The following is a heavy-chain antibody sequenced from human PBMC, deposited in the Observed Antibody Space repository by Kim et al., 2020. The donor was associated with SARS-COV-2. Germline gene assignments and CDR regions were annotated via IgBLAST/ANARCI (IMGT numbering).Heavy chain of an antibody. J-gene: IGHJ6*02. Sequence: NPSLRSRVTISVDTSKNQFSLKLYSVTAADTAVYYCARTPPSSGHYGMDVWGQGTTVTVSS. V-gene: IGHV4-59*01. D-gene: IGHD6-19*01. CDR3: ARTPPSSGHYGMDV.